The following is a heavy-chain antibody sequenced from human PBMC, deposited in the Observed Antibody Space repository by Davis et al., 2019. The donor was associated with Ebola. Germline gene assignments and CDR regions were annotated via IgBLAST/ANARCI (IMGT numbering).Heavy chain of an antibody. V-gene: IGHV4-59*12. CDR2: IYYSGST. D-gene: IGHD2-2*01. CDR1: GGSISSYY. J-gene: IGHJ6*02. CDR3: ARDGGDIVVVPGYYYYGMDV. Sequence: SETLSLTCTVSGGSISSYYWSWIRQPPGKGLEWIGYIYYSGSTNYNPSLKSRVTISVDTSKNQFSLKLSSVTAADTAVYYCARDGGDIVVVPGYYYYGMDVWGQGTTVAVSS.